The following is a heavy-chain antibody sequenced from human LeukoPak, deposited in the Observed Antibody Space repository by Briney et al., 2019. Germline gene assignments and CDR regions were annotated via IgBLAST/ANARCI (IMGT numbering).Heavy chain of an antibody. CDR3: ARSQTGDDAFDI. CDR2: ISYDGSNK. D-gene: IGHD3-10*01. V-gene: IGHV3-30-3*01. CDR1: GFTFSSYA. J-gene: IGHJ3*02. Sequence: GGSLRLSCAASGFTFSSYAMHWVRQAPGKGLEWVAVISYDGSNKYYADSVKGRFTISRDNSKNTLYLQMNSLRAEDTAVYYCARSQTGDDAFDIWGQGTMVTVSS.